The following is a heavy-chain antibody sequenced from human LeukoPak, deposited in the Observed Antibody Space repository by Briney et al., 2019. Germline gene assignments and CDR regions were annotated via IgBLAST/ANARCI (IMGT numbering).Heavy chain of an antibody. D-gene: IGHD4-11*01. CDR3: ARRFPTTDSYFDY. CDR1: GGSISSYY. Sequence: SETLSLTCTVSGGSISSYYWSWIRQPPGKGLEWIGYIYYSGSTNYNPSLKSRVTISVDTSKNQFSLELSSVTAADTAVYYCARRFPTTDSYFDYWGQGTLVTVSS. CDR2: IYYSGST. V-gene: IGHV4-59*01. J-gene: IGHJ4*02.